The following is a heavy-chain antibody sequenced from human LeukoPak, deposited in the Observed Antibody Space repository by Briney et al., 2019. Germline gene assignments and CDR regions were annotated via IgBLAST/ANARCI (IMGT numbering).Heavy chain of an antibody. D-gene: IGHD3-16*01. V-gene: IGHV3-30-3*01. CDR2: ISYDGSNK. Sequence: GGSLRLSCAASGFTFSSYAMHWVRQAPGKGLEWVAVISYDGSNKYYADSVKGRFTISRDNAKNSLYLQMNSLRAEDTAVYYCARDGYYDYVWGTGFDYWGQGTLVTVSS. CDR1: GFTFSSYA. J-gene: IGHJ4*02. CDR3: ARDGYYDYVWGTGFDY.